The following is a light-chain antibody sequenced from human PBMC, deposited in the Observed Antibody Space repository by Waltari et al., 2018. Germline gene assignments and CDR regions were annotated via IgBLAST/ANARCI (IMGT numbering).Light chain of an antibody. CDR2: EVS. Sequence: QSALTPPASVSGSPGQSITISCSGPDSDVGAYDFVSWYQQHPGKAPHLIIYEVSNRPSGISNRFSASKSGNTASLTISGLQAEDEADYYCSSYTTSSAPGVFGTGTRVTVL. CDR1: DSDVGAYDF. CDR3: SSYTTSSAPGV. V-gene: IGLV2-14*01. J-gene: IGLJ1*01.